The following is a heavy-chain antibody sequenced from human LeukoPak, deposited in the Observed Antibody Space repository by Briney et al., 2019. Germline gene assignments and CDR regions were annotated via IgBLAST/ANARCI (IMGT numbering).Heavy chain of an antibody. CDR1: GFTFSSYA. J-gene: IGHJ4*02. Sequence: GGSLRLSCAAPGFTFSSYAMSWVRQAPGKGLEWVSAISGSGGSTYYADSVKGRFTISRDNSKNTLYLQMNSLRAEDTAVYYCAKVGSGYYHATYYDYWGQGTLVTVSS. CDR2: ISGSGGST. D-gene: IGHD3-22*01. V-gene: IGHV3-23*01. CDR3: AKVGSGYYHATYYDY.